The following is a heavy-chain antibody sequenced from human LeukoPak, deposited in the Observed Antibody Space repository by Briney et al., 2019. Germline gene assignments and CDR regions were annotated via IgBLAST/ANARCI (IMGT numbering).Heavy chain of an antibody. V-gene: IGHV4-59*01. Sequence: PSETLSLTCTVSGGSISSYYWSWIRQPPGKGLEWIGYIYYSGSTNYNPSLKSRVTISVDTSKNQFSLKLSSVTAADTAVYYCAREMVASDAFDIWGQGTMVTV. J-gene: IGHJ3*02. CDR1: GGSISSYY. CDR3: AREMVASDAFDI. D-gene: IGHD2-15*01. CDR2: IYYSGST.